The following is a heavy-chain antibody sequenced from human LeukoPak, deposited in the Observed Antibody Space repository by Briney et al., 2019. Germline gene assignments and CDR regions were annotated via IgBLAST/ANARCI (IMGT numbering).Heavy chain of an antibody. CDR2: INPNSGDT. Sequence: GASVTVSCKASGYTFTAYYMHWVRQAPGQGLEWMGWINPNSGDTQSAQKFQGRVTMTRDTSISTAYMELNSLRSDDTAVYYCTRGQGSSWFDSWGQGSLVTVSS. D-gene: IGHD6-13*01. CDR1: GYTFTAYY. J-gene: IGHJ5*01. CDR3: TRGQGSSWFDS. V-gene: IGHV1-2*02.